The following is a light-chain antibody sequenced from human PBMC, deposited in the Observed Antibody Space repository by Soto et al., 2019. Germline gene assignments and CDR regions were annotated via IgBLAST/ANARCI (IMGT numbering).Light chain of an antibody. Sequence: DIQMTQSPSTLSASVGDRVTITCRASKSISSWLAWYQQKPGKAPKLLIYKASSLESGVPSRFSGSGSGTQFTLTISSLQPDDFATYYCRQYNSYSTFGQGTKVEIK. J-gene: IGKJ1*01. CDR2: KAS. CDR1: KSISSW. V-gene: IGKV1-5*03. CDR3: RQYNSYST.